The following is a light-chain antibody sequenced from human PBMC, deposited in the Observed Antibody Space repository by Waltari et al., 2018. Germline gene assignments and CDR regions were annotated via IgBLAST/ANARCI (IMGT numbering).Light chain of an antibody. CDR2: DVT. CDR3: CSYAGSYTWV. V-gene: IGLV2-11*01. J-gene: IGLJ3*02. Sequence: SALTQPRSVSGSPGQSVTISCTGTTNDLGSYNYVSWYQQHPGKAPKLISLDVTKRPSGVPDRLSGSKSGNTASMTISGLRAEDEAEYYCCSYAGSYTWVFGGGTKLTVV. CDR1: TNDLGSYNY.